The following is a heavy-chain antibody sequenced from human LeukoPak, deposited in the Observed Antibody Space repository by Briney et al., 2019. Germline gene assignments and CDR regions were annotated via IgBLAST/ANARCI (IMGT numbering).Heavy chain of an antibody. CDR3: TSGGDCSRTSCYTD. CDR2: IKSKADGGAT. CDR1: GFTFTNAW. Sequence: GGSPRLSCAASGFTFTNAWMSWVRQAPGKGLEWVGRIKSKADGGATDYAALVKGRFTVSRDDSKNTLYLQMNSLKTEDTAVYYCTSGGDCSRTSCYTDWGQGTLVTVSS. V-gene: IGHV3-15*01. D-gene: IGHD2-2*02. J-gene: IGHJ4*02.